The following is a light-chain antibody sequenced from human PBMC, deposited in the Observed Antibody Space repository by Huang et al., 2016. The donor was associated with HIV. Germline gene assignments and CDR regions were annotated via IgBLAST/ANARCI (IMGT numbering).Light chain of an antibody. J-gene: IGKJ1*01. CDR3: MQALQTPWT. Sequence: DIVMTQYPLSLPVTPGEPASISCRSSQSLLHSNGYNYLNWYLQKPGQSPQLLVSFGSNRASGVPDRFSGSGSGTDFTLKISRVEAEDVGLYYCMQALQTPWTFGQGTKVEIK. CDR1: QSLLHSNGYNY. V-gene: IGKV2-28*01. CDR2: FGS.